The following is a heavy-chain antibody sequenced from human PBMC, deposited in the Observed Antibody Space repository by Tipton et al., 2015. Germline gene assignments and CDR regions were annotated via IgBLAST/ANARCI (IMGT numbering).Heavy chain of an antibody. CDR3: VRERESYSSDWFYGY. V-gene: IGHV3-33*08. Sequence: YLRLSCAASGFAFSHFGIHWVRQAPGKGLEWVSLIWYDGSEKYYADSVKGRFTISRDNSKNTVYLQMDSLRAEDTAMYYCVRERESYSSDWFYGYWGQGTRVAVS. D-gene: IGHD6-19*01. CDR2: IWYDGSEK. J-gene: IGHJ4*02. CDR1: GFAFSHFG.